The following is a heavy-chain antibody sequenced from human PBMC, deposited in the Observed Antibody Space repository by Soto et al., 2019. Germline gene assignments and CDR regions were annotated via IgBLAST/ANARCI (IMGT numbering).Heavy chain of an antibody. CDR2: IYAGDST. V-gene: IGHV3-53*01. CDR3: AKLLSITGTPYFDY. Sequence: EVQLVESGGGLIQPGGSLRLSCAASGFTVSSNYMSWVRQAPGKGLDWVSVIYAGDSTYYADSVKGRFTISRDNSKNTLYLQMNSLRAEDTAVYYCAKLLSITGTPYFDYWGQGTLVTVSS. CDR1: GFTVSSNY. J-gene: IGHJ4*02. D-gene: IGHD1-7*01.